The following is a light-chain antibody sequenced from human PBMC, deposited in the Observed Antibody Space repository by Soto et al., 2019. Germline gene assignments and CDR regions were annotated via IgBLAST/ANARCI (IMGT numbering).Light chain of an antibody. CDR1: SGHSSYT. CDR3: QTWGTGIVV. CDR2: VNSDGSH. Sequence: QAVVTQSPSASASLGASVKLTCTLSSGHSSYTIAWHQQQPEKGPRYLMNVNSDGSHSKGDGIPDRFSGSSSGAERYLTISSLQSEDEADYYSQTWGTGIVVFGGGTKVTVL. V-gene: IGLV4-69*01. J-gene: IGLJ2*01.